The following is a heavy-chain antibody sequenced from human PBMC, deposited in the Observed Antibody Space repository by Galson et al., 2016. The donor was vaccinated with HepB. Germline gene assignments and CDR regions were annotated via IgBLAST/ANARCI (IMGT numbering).Heavy chain of an antibody. CDR3: AGDTRGSKGLFDY. D-gene: IGHD1-1*01. Sequence: SLRLSCAASGFTVSSNYMNWVRQAPGKGLEWVSVIHSGGSTYYADSVKGRFTISRDNSKNTLYLQMNSLRAEDTAVYYCAGDTRGSKGLFDYWGQGTLVTVSS. J-gene: IGHJ4*02. V-gene: IGHV3-53*01. CDR1: GFTVSSNY. CDR2: IHSGGST.